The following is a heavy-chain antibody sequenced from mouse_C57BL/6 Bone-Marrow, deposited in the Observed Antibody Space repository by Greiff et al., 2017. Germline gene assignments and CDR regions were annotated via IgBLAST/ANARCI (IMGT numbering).Heavy chain of an antibody. CDR3: TRGLPLNYAMDY. D-gene: IGHD3-1*01. J-gene: IGHJ4*01. Sequence: DVHLVESGEGLVKPGGSLKLSCAASGFTFSSYAMSWVRQTPEKRLEWVAYISSGGDYIYYADTVKGRFTISRDNARNTLYLQMSSLKSEDTAMYYCTRGLPLNYAMDYWGQGTSVTVAS. V-gene: IGHV5-9-1*02. CDR2: ISSGGDYI. CDR1: GFTFSSYA.